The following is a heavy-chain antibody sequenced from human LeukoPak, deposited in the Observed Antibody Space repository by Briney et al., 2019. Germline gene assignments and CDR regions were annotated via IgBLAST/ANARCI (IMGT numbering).Heavy chain of an antibody. CDR3: AKDPNGDYIGTFDI. D-gene: IGHD4-17*01. Sequence: GGFLRLSCAASGFTVSSNYMSRVRQAPGKGLEWVSSISGSGGSTQYAASVQGRFTISRDNSKNTLYLQMNSLRAEDTAVYYCAKDPNGDYIGTFDIWGQGTMITVSS. CDR2: ISGSGGST. V-gene: IGHV3-23*01. J-gene: IGHJ3*02. CDR1: GFTVSSNY.